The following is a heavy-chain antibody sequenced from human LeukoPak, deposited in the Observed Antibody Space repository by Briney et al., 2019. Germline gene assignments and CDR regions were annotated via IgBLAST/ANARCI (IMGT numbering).Heavy chain of an antibody. Sequence: ASVKVSCKASGYTFTSYYMKWVRQAPGQGLEWMGIINPSSGRTTYAQKFQGRVTMTRDTSTSTVYMELTSLRSEDTAVFYCARGGLPARSWFDPWGQGALVTVSS. CDR2: INPSSGRT. J-gene: IGHJ5*02. CDR3: ARGGLPARSWFDP. D-gene: IGHD3/OR15-3a*01. V-gene: IGHV1-46*01. CDR1: GYTFTSYY.